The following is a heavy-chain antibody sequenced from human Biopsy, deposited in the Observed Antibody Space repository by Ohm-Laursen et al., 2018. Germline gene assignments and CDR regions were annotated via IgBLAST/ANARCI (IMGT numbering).Heavy chain of an antibody. D-gene: IGHD3-16*01. CDR2: ISWDSGRI. CDR3: AKDSGGSPLVELFH. J-gene: IGHJ4*02. Sequence: SLRLSCAASGFIFDDYAMHWVRQAPGKGLEWVSGISWDSGRIDYADSVKGRFTISRDKAKNSLYLQMNSLRAEDTALYYCAKDSGGSPLVELFHWGQGNLVTVSS. V-gene: IGHV3-9*01. CDR1: GFIFDDYA.